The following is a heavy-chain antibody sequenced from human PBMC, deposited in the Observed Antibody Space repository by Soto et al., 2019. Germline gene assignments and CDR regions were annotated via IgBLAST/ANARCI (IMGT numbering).Heavy chain of an antibody. CDR3: ARSPAVVIAVADPSYFDY. CDR2: INPNSGGT. CDR1: GYTFTGYY. J-gene: IGHJ4*02. D-gene: IGHD6-19*01. Sequence: GASVKVSCKASGYTFTGYYMHWVRQAPGQGLEWMGWINPNSGGTNYAQKSQGWVTMTRDTSISTAYMELSRLRSDDTAVYYCARSPAVVIAVADPSYFDYWGQGTLVTVSS. V-gene: IGHV1-2*04.